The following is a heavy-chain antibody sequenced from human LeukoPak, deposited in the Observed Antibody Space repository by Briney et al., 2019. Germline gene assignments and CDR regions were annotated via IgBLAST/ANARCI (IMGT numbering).Heavy chain of an antibody. V-gene: IGHV1-8*01. CDR1: GYTFTSYD. D-gene: IGHD5-18*01. Sequence: GASVKVSCKASGYTFTSYDINWVRQATGQGLEWMGWMNPNSGNTGYAQKFQGRVTMTRNTSISTAYMELSSLRSEDTAVYYCARANVVTAMGLYYYYMDVWGKGTTVTVSS. CDR2: MNPNSGNT. CDR3: ARANVVTAMGLYYYYMDV. J-gene: IGHJ6*03.